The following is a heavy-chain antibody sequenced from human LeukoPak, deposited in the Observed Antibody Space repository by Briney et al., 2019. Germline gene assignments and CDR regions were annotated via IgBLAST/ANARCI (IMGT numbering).Heavy chain of an antibody. D-gene: IGHD6-19*01. CDR1: GFTFSTYG. CDR2: ISYDGNNK. CDR3: AKGIAVAGTLFGYYYYGMDV. J-gene: IGHJ6*02. Sequence: GGSLRLSCAASGFTFSTYGIHWVRQAPGKGLEWVAVISYDGNNKYYADSVKGRFTISRDNSKNTLYLQMNSLRAEDTAVYYCAKGIAVAGTLFGYYYYGMDVGGQGTTVTVSS. V-gene: IGHV3-30*18.